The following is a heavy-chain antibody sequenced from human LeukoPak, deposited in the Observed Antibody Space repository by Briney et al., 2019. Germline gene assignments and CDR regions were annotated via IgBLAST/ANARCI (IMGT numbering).Heavy chain of an antibody. J-gene: IGHJ4*02. CDR3: ARKGMILWFGELLYYFDY. CDR2: MNPNSGNT. Sequence: GASVKVSCKASGYTFTSYDINWVRQATGQGLEWMGWMNPNSGNTGYAQKFQGRVTMTRNTSISTAYMELSSLRSEDTAVYYCARKGMILWFGELLYYFDYWGQGTLVTVSS. CDR1: GYTFTSYD. V-gene: IGHV1-8*01. D-gene: IGHD3-10*01.